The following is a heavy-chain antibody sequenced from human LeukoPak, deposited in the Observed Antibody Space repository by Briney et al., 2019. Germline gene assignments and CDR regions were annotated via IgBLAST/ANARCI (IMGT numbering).Heavy chain of an antibody. CDR1: GFTFDDYA. D-gene: IGHD3-16*01. CDR2: ISWNSGSI. J-gene: IGHJ4*02. V-gene: IGHV3-9*01. Sequence: GGSLRLSCAASGFTFDDYAMHWVRQAPGKGLEWVSGISWNSGSIGYADSVKGRFTISRDNAKNSLYLQMNSLRAEDTALYYCAKGPFTFGGLLGYWGQGTLVTVSS. CDR3: AKGPFTFGGLLGY.